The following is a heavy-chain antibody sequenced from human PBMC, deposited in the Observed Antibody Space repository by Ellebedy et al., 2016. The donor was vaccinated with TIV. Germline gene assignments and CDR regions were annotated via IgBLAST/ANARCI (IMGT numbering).Heavy chain of an antibody. CDR2: MYHSGST. D-gene: IGHD2-2*01. CDR1: GFSIRGGYY. CDR3: ARMTSRGFSTPAY. J-gene: IGHJ4*02. V-gene: IGHV4-38-2*02. Sequence: SETLSLXCSVSGFSIRGGYYWGWIRQTPGKGLEWIVSMYHSGSTYYNPSLKSRVTISVDTSKNQMSLKVTSVTAADTAIYYCARMTSRGFSTPAYWGQGTLVTVSS.